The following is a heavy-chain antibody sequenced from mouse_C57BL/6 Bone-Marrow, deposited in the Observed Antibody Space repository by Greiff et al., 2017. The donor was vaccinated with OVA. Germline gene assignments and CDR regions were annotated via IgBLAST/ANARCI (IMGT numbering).Heavy chain of an antibody. CDR1: GYSFTGYY. CDR3: AGGLTGTKDWYFDV. CDR2: INPSTGGT. V-gene: IGHV1-42*01. J-gene: IGHJ1*03. Sequence: VQLQQSGPELVKPGASVKISCKASGYSFTGYYMNWVKQSPEKSLEWIGEINPSTGGTTYNQKFKAKATLTVDKSSSTAYMQLKSLTSEDSAVYYCAGGLTGTKDWYFDVWGTGTTVTVSS. D-gene: IGHD4-1*01.